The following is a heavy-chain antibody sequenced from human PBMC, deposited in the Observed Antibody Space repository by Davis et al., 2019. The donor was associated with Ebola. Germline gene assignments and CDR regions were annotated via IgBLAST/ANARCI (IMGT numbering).Heavy chain of an antibody. Sequence: SVKVSCKASGYTFTSYDISWVRQAPGQGLEWMGGIIPIFGTANYAQKFQGRVTITADESTSTAYMELSSLRSEDTAVYYCATNWNDDHWGQGTLVTVSS. CDR1: GYTFTSYD. D-gene: IGHD1-1*01. J-gene: IGHJ5*02. CDR2: IIPIFGTA. V-gene: IGHV1-69*13. CDR3: ATNWNDDH.